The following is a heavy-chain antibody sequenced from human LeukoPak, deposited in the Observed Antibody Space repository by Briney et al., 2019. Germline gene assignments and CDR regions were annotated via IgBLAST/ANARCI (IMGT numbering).Heavy chain of an antibody. CDR3: AKQKGIAARWYFDL. J-gene: IGHJ2*01. CDR1: GFTFSSYA. V-gene: IGHV3-23*01. CDR2: ISGSGGST. Sequence: GGSLRLSCAASGFTFSSYAMSWVRQAPGKGLEWFSAISGSGGSTYYADYVKGRFTISRDNSKNTLYLQMNSLRAEDTAVYYCAKQKGIAARWYFDLWGRGTLVTVSS. D-gene: IGHD6-6*01.